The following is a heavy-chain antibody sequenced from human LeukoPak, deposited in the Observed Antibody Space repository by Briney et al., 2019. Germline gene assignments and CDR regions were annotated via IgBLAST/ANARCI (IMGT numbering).Heavy chain of an antibody. CDR3: AREVDTAMVNAFDI. J-gene: IGHJ3*02. D-gene: IGHD5-18*01. CDR1: GYSFTNYG. CDR2: ISGYDANT. V-gene: IGHV1-18*01. Sequence: ASVTVSFTASGYSFTNYGINWGRQAPGEGQEWMGWISGYDANTKYAKRFQGRVTMTTDTSTNSGFLEVTTLTSDDTAVYFCAREVDTAMVNAFDIWGQGTMVIVSS.